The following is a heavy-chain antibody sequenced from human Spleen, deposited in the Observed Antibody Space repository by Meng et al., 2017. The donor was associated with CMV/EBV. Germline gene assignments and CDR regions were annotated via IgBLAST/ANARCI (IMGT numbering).Heavy chain of an antibody. V-gene: IGHV4-30-4*08. Sequence: GSISSGDYYWSWIRQPPGKGLEWIGYIYYSGSTYYNPSLKSRVSISVDTSRNQFSLKLSSVTAADTAVYYCARECDAYSSGWYYFDYWGQGTLVTVSS. CDR1: GSISSGDYY. CDR3: ARECDAYSSGWYYFDY. J-gene: IGHJ4*02. D-gene: IGHD6-19*01. CDR2: IYYSGST.